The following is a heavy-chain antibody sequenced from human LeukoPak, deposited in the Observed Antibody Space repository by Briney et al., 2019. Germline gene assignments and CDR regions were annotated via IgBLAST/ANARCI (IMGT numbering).Heavy chain of an antibody. Sequence: VASVKVSCKASGYTFTDYYYIHWVRQAPGQGLEWMGWLNPKSGDTNYAQKFQGRVTVTRDTSISTAYMELSRLRSDDTAVYYCARPTSTDYVWGQGTQVTVSS. CDR3: ARPTSTDYV. CDR1: GYTFTDYY. D-gene: IGHD3-10*02. J-gene: IGHJ4*02. CDR2: LNPKSGDT. V-gene: IGHV1-2*02.